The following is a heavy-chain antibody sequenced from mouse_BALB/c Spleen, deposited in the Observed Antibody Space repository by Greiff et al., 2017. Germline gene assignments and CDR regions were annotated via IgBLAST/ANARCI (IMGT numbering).Heavy chain of an antibody. D-gene: IGHD3-3*01. CDR2: IYPGNSDT. Sequence: EVQLQQSGTVLARPGASVKMSCKASGYTFTSYWMHWVKQRPGQGLEWIGAIYPGNSDTSYNQKFKGKAKLTAVTSTSTAYMELSSLTNEDSAVYYCTRPLGRPPYYFDYWGQGTTLTVSS. V-gene: IGHV1-5*01. J-gene: IGHJ2*01. CDR3: TRPLGRPPYYFDY. CDR1: GYTFTSYW.